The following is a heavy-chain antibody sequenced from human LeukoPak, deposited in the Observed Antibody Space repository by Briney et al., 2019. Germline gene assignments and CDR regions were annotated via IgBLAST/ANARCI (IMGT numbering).Heavy chain of an antibody. CDR2: ISHSGST. V-gene: IGHV4-34*01. CDR3: VTYYYGSSAPKRNY. D-gene: IGHD3-22*01. Sequence: SETLSLTCAVYGGSFSDYFWSWIRQPPGKGLEWIGEISHSGSTTYNPSLRSRVTISGDTSKKQFSLKLSSVTAADTAVYYCVTYYYGSSAPKRNYWGQGILVTVSS. CDR1: GGSFSDYF. J-gene: IGHJ4*02.